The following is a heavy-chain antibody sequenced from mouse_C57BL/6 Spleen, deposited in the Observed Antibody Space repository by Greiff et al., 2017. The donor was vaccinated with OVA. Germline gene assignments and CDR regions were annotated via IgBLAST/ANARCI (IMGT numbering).Heavy chain of an antibody. V-gene: IGHV1-50*01. D-gene: IGHD3-1*01. CDR3: ARSGGNYAMDY. CDR2: IDPSDSYT. Sequence: QVQLQQPGAELVKPGASVKLSCKASGYTFTSYWMQWVKQRPGQGLEWIGGIDPSDSYTNYNQKFKGKATLTVDTSSSTAYMQLSSLTSEDSAVYYCARSGGNYAMDYWGQGTSVTVSS. J-gene: IGHJ4*01. CDR1: GYTFTSYW.